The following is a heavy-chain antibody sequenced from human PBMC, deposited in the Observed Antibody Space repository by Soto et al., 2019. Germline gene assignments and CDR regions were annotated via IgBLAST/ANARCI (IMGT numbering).Heavy chain of an antibody. V-gene: IGHV3-30-3*01. D-gene: IGHD1-1*01. Sequence: GGSLRLSCVASGFTFGTYAIHWVRLAPGKGLQWVALISYEGSNTYHADSVKGRFTVSRDNSKNTLYLQMNSLRPEDTGVYYCARVTPGNNLYYFYGLDVWGQGTSVTVSS. CDR2: ISYEGSNT. J-gene: IGHJ6*02. CDR1: GFTFGTYA. CDR3: ARVTPGNNLYYFYGLDV.